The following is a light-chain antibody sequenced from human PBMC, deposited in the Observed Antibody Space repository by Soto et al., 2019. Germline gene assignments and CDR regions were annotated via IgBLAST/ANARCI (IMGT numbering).Light chain of an antibody. CDR1: QNIRTY. CDR2: SAS. V-gene: IGKV1-39*01. CDR3: QQGHSTPYT. J-gene: IGKJ2*01. Sequence: QMTQSPYSLSASLGDSVTITCRASQNIRTYLNWYQQKPGRAPKLLIHSASALPSGVPSRFSGSGSGTEFTPTMSGLQPEDFASYYCQQGHSTPYTFGQGTKVDIK.